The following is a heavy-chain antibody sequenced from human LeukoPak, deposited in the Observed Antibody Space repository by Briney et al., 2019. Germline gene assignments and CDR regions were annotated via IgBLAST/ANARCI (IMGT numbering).Heavy chain of an antibody. J-gene: IGHJ4*02. V-gene: IGHV4-34*01. CDR2: INHSGST. CDR1: GGSFSGYY. CDR3: ARGYASTSPFDY. Sequence: SETLSLTCAVYGGSFSGYYWSWIRQPPGKGLEWIGEINHSGSTNYNPSLKSRVTISVDTSKNQFSPKLSSVTAADTAVYYCARGYASTSPFDYWGQGTLVTVSS. D-gene: IGHD2-2*01.